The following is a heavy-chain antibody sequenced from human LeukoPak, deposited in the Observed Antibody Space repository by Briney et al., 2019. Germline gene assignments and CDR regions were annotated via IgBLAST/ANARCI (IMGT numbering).Heavy chain of an antibody. CDR3: ARIMPPAGDDEDY. CDR1: GGSFSGYY. D-gene: IGHD2-2*01. Sequence: PSETLSLTCAVYGGSFSGYYWSWIRQPPGKGLEWIGEINHSGSTNYNPSLKGRVTISVDTSKNQFSLQLSSVTAADTALYYCARIMPPAGDDEDYWGQGTLVTVSS. CDR2: INHSGST. V-gene: IGHV4-34*01. J-gene: IGHJ4*02.